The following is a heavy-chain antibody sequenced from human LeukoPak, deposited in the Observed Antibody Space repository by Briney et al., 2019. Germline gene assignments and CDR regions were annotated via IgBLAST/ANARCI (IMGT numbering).Heavy chain of an antibody. CDR2: ISSSSSTI. CDR1: GFTFSSYS. CDR3: AREGGGYYDSSGYTTTEAFDI. Sequence: GGSLRLSCAASGFTFSSYSMNWVRQAPGKGLEWVSYISSSSSTIYYADSVKGRFTISRDNAKNSLYLQMNSLRAEDTAVYYCAREGGGYYDSSGYTTTEAFDIWGQGTMVTVSS. D-gene: IGHD3-22*01. J-gene: IGHJ3*02. V-gene: IGHV3-48*01.